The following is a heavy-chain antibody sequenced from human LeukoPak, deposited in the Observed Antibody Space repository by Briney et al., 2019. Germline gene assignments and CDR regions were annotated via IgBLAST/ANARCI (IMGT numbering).Heavy chain of an antibody. Sequence: GGSLRLSCAASGFTFSSYSMNWVRQAPGKGLEWVSSISSSSSYIYYADSVKGRFTISRDNSKNTLYLQMNSLRAEDTAVYYCARDGSSWSHYYYGMDVWGQGTTVTVSS. CDR2: ISSSSSYI. V-gene: IGHV3-21*01. CDR3: ARDGSSWSHYYYGMDV. D-gene: IGHD6-13*01. J-gene: IGHJ6*02. CDR1: GFTFSSYS.